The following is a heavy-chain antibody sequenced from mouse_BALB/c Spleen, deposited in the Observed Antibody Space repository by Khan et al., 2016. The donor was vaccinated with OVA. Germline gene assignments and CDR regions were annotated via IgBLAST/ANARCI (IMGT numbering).Heavy chain of an antibody. CDR1: GYSITSDYA. D-gene: IGHD2-2*01. CDR2: ISYSGST. CDR3: ARYGSRYNYAMDY. V-gene: IGHV3-2*02. Sequence: DVQLQESGPGLVKPSQSLSLTCTVTGYSITSDYAWNWIRQFPGNKLEWMGYISYSGSTSSNPSLKSRISITRDTSKNQFFLQLNSVTTEDTATYYWARYGSRYNYAMDYWGQGTAVTVSS. J-gene: IGHJ4*01.